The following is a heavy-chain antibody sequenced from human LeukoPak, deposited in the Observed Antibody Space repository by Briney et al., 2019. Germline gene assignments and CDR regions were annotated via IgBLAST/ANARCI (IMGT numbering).Heavy chain of an antibody. Sequence: GGSLRLSCAASGFTFSDYYMSWIRQAPGKGLEWVSYISSSGSTIYYADSVKGRFTISRDNAKNSLYPQMNSLRAEDTAVYYCARAEWDYYDSSGYPDYWGQGTLVTVSS. V-gene: IGHV3-11*01. J-gene: IGHJ4*02. CDR3: ARAEWDYYDSSGYPDY. D-gene: IGHD3-22*01. CDR1: GFTFSDYY. CDR2: ISSSGSTI.